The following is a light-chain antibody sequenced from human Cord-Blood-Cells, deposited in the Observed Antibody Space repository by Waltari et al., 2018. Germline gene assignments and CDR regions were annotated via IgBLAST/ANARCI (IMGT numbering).Light chain of an antibody. CDR3: SSYAGSNNLV. Sequence: QSALTHPPSASGSPGQSVTIPCTGTSSDVAGYNYVSWYQQHPGNAPKLMIYEVSKRPSGVPDRFSGSKSGNTASLTVSGLQAEDEADYYCSSYAGSNNLVFGGGTKLTVL. J-gene: IGLJ2*01. V-gene: IGLV2-8*01. CDR2: EVS. CDR1: SSDVAGYNY.